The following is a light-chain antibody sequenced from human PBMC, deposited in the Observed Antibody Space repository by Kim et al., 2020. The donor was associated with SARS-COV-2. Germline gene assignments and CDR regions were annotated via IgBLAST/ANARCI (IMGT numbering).Light chain of an antibody. Sequence: EIVMTQSPATLSVSPGERATLSCRASQSVSSNLAWYQQKPGQAPRLLMYGASTRATGIPDRFSGSGSGTEFTLTISSLQSEDFAVYYCQQYNNWFNFGGGTNVEIK. V-gene: IGKV3-15*01. J-gene: IGKJ4*01. CDR2: GAS. CDR3: QQYNNWFN. CDR1: QSVSSN.